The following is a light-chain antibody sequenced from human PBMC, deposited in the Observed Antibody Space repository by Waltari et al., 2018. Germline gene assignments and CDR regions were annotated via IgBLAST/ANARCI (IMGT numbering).Light chain of an antibody. CDR1: SSNIGRDF. J-gene: IGLJ3*02. CDR3: ASWDDSPGGWV. V-gene: IGLV1-47*01. CDR2: RNN. Sequence: QSVLTQPPSASGTPGQRLTIPCSGGSSNIGRDFVSWFHHLPGRAPRLLIYRNNQRPSGVPDRFSGSKSGTSASLAISGLRSEDEGHYYCASWDDSPGGWVFGGGTKLTVL.